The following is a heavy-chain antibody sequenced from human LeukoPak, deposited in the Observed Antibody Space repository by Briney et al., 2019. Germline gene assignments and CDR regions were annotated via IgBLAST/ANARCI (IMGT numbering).Heavy chain of an antibody. J-gene: IGHJ5*02. CDR3: ARAKLSNWFDP. CDR1: GDSFSRNTYS. Sequence: SETLSLTCTVSGDSFSRNTYSWGWIRQPPGKGLEWIGYIYYSGSTNYNPSLKSRVTISVDTSKNQFSLKLSSVTAADTAVYYCARAKLSNWFDPWGQGTLVTVSS. V-gene: IGHV4-61*01. D-gene: IGHD2/OR15-2a*01. CDR2: IYYSGST.